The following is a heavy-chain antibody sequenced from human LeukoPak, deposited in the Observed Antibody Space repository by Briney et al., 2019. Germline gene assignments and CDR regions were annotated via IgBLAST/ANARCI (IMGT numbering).Heavy chain of an antibody. CDR3: ARGPQGGYSGYDLTHFDY. CDR2: IYYSGST. J-gene: IGHJ4*02. Sequence: KSSETLSLTCTVSGGSISSGGYYWSWIRQHPGKGLEWIGYIYYSGSTNYNPSLKSRVTISVDTSKNQFSLKLSSVTAADTAVYYCARGPQGGYSGYDLTHFDYWGQGTLVTVSS. D-gene: IGHD5-12*01. V-gene: IGHV4-31*03. CDR1: GGSISSGGYY.